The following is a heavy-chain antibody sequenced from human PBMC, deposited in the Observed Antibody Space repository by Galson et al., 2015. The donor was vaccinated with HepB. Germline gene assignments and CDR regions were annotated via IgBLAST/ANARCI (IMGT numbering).Heavy chain of an antibody. CDR3: ARGLSIFDSRGYRNDY. J-gene: IGHJ4*02. CDR2: TLYDGSNK. V-gene: IGHV3-30*09. D-gene: IGHD3-22*01. CDR1: GFTFSNYA. Sequence: SLRLSCAASGFTFSNYAMHWVRQAPSKGLEWVAFTLYDGSNKYYADSVKGRFGISRDNSKNTLYLQMNSLRAEDTAVYYCARGLSIFDSRGYRNDYWGQGTLVTVSS.